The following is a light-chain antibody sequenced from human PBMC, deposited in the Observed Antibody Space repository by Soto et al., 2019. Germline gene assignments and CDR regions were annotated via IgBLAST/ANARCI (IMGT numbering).Light chain of an antibody. CDR2: KAS. J-gene: IGKJ5*01. CDR1: QSISSW. V-gene: IGKV1-5*03. Sequence: IQMTQSPSTLSASVGDRVTITCRASQSISSWLAWYQQKPGKAPNLLIYKASTLETGVPPRFSGSGSGTEFTLPISSLQPDDFATYYCQHYVSYSSITFGPETRLEIK. CDR3: QHYVSYSSIT.